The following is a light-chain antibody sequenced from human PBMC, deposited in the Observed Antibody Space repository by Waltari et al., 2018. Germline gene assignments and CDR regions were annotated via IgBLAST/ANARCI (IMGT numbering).Light chain of an antibody. Sequence: DIQMTQSPSSLSASVGDRVTITCQASQDINNYLNWYQQKPGKAPKLLIYHASNLETGVTSRFSGSGSGTYFTFTISSLQPEDIATFYCQQYEDLPFTFGGGTKVDIK. J-gene: IGKJ4*01. CDR1: QDINNY. CDR2: HAS. CDR3: QQYEDLPFT. V-gene: IGKV1-33*01.